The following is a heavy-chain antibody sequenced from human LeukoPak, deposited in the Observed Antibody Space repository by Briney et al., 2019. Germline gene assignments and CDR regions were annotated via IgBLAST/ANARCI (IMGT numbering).Heavy chain of an antibody. J-gene: IGHJ4*02. D-gene: IGHD1-26*01. Sequence: RGSLRLSCAASGLTVTSYITWVRQAPGKGLEWVSVIYSDGSTYYADSVRGRFTISRDNSKNTVYLQMNSLRAEDTAVYYCARVETGVGGGWVPFDYWGQGTLVTVSS. CDR3: ARVETGVGGGWVPFDY. CDR2: IYSDGST. CDR1: GLTVTSY. V-gene: IGHV3-66*02.